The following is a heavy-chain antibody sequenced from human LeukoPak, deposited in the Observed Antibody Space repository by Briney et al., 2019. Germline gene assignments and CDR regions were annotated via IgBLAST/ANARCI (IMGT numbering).Heavy chain of an antibody. Sequence: SVTVSCKASGGTFSSYAISWVRQAPGQGLEWIGGIIPIFGTANYAQKFQGRVTITVDESTSTAYMELSSLRSEDTAVYYCARDEAGGGSYAFDIWGQGTMVTVSS. CDR1: GGTFSSYA. CDR3: ARDEAGGGSYAFDI. J-gene: IGHJ3*02. D-gene: IGHD1-26*01. V-gene: IGHV1-69*13. CDR2: IIPIFGTA.